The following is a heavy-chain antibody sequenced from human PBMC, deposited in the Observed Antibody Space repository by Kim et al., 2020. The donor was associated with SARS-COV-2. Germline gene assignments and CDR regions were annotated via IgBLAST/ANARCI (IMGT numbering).Heavy chain of an antibody. CDR3: ARRVRGIVIGGRIDY. J-gene: IGHJ4*02. V-gene: IGHV4-39*07. CDR2: IYYSGST. D-gene: IGHD3-16*02. CDR1: GGSISSSSYY. Sequence: SETLSLTCTVSGGSISSSSYYWGWIRQPPGKGLEWIGSIYYSGSTYYNPSLKSRVTISVDTSKNQFSLKLSSVTAADTAVYYCARRVRGIVIGGRIDYWGQGTLVTVSS.